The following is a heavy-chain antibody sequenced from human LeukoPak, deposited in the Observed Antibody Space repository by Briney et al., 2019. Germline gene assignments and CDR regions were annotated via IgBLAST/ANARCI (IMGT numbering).Heavy chain of an antibody. Sequence: SETLSLTCTVSGDSIRSTSYYWAWIRQPPGKGLECIGSIYYSGSAYYNPSLKSRVTISIDTSKNQFYVRLSSVTAADTAVYYCARESSGWYRGGFDYWGQGTLVTVSS. V-gene: IGHV4-39*07. CDR3: ARESSGWYRGGFDY. D-gene: IGHD6-19*01. CDR1: GDSIRSTSYY. CDR2: IYYSGSA. J-gene: IGHJ4*02.